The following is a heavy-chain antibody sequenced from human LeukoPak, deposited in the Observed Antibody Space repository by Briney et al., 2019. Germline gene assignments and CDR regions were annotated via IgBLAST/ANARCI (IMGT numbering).Heavy chain of an antibody. D-gene: IGHD3-10*01. CDR1: GGSISSYY. CDR3: ARDYNAQFGYYGSAGDAFDI. V-gene: IGHV4-59*01. J-gene: IGHJ3*02. Sequence: SETLSLTCTVSGGSISSYYWSWLRQPPGKGLEWIGYIYYSGSTNYNPSLKSRVTISVDTSKNQFSLKLSSVTAADTAVYYCARDYNAQFGYYGSAGDAFDIWGQGTMVTVSS. CDR2: IYYSGST.